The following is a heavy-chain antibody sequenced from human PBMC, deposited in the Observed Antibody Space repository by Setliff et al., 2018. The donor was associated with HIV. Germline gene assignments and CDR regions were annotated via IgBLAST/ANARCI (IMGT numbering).Heavy chain of an antibody. CDR2: IKEDGSRR. Sequence: GGSLRLSCEASGFSFSSYTMNWVRQAPGKGLEWVASIKEDGSRRDYVDSVKGRFTITRDNAKNSLFLQLSSLRTEDTAVYYCTRDFMGYWGQGTLVTVSS. V-gene: IGHV3-7*03. CDR3: TRDFMGY. CDR1: GFSFSSYT. J-gene: IGHJ4*02.